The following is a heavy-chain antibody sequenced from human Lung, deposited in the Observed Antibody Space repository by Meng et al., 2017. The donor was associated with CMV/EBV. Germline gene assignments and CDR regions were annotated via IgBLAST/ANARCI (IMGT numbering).Heavy chain of an antibody. J-gene: IGHJ6*02. CDR3: ARVLGQLVSPYGMDV. Sequence: ASVXVSCKASGYTFTNYYMHWVRQAPGQGLEWMGVINPSGGSTTYAQKFQGRLTMTRDTSTSTVYMELSSLKSEDTAMYYCARVLGQLVSPYGMDVWAQGTXVTVSS. CDR1: GYTFTNYY. CDR2: INPSGGST. V-gene: IGHV1-46*01. D-gene: IGHD6-13*01.